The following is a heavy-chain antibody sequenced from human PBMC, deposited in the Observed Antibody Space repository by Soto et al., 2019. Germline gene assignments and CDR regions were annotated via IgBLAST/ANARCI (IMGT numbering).Heavy chain of an antibody. V-gene: IGHV3-7*03. CDR2: IKQDGSEK. J-gene: IGHJ4*02. Sequence: GGSLRLSCAASGFTFSSYWMSWVRQAPGKGLEWVANIKQDGSEKYYVDSVKGRFTISRDNAKNSLYLQMNSLRAEDTAVYYRARGAGYDFWSGYYTSDYWGQGTLVTVSS. D-gene: IGHD3-3*01. CDR3: ARGAGYDFWSGYYTSDY. CDR1: GFTFSSYW.